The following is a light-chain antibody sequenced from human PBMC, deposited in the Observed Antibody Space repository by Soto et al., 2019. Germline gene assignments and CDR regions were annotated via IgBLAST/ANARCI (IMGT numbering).Light chain of an antibody. Sequence: QSVLTQPASVSGSPGQSITISCTGTSSDVGGYNYVSWYQQHPGKAPKLMIYDVSNRPSGVSNRFSGSKSGNRASLTISGLQGEDEADYYCSSKTRSDTRVFGTGTKLTVL. CDR1: SSDVGGYNY. CDR3: SSKTRSDTRV. CDR2: DVS. V-gene: IGLV2-14*01. J-gene: IGLJ1*01.